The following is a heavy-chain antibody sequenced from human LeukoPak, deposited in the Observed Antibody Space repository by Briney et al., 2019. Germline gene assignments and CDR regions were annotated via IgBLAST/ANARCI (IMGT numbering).Heavy chain of an antibody. CDR3: ARDEGAFDI. Sequence: GESLRLSCAASGFTFSIYYMNWVRQAPGKGLEWVSYISSTSSTIYFADSVKGRFTISRDNAKNSLYLQMNSLRAEDTAVYYCARDEGAFDIWGQGTMVTVSS. CDR1: GFTFSIYY. J-gene: IGHJ3*02. V-gene: IGHV3-48*01. CDR2: ISSTSSTI.